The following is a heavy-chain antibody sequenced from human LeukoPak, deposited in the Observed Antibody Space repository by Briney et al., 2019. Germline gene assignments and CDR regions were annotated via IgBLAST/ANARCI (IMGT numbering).Heavy chain of an antibody. CDR1: GFTFSSYS. CDR2: ISSSSSTI. CDR3: ARHGGPSSWYPWFDP. D-gene: IGHD6-13*01. Sequence: GGSLRLSCAASGFTFSSYSMNWVRQAPGKGLEWVSYISSSSSTIYYADSVKGRFTISRDNAKNSLYLQMNSLRAEDTAVYYCARHGGPSSWYPWFDPWGQGTLVTVSS. V-gene: IGHV3-48*01. J-gene: IGHJ5*02.